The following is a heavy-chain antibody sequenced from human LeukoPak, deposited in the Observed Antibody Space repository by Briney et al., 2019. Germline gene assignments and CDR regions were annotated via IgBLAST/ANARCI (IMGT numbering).Heavy chain of an antibody. V-gene: IGHV1-2*02. Sequence: ASVKVSCEASGYTFAGYYMHWVRQAPGQGLEWMGWINPNSGATNYAQKFQGRVTMTKDTSINAASMDLSNLRFDDTAIYYCTTSSSWYFFEYWGQGTLVTVAS. J-gene: IGHJ4*02. CDR3: TTSSSWYFFEY. D-gene: IGHD6-13*01. CDR1: GYTFAGYY. CDR2: INPNSGAT.